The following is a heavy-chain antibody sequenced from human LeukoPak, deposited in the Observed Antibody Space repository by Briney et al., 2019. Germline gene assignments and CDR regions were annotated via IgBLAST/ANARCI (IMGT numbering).Heavy chain of an antibody. D-gene: IGHD3-10*01. CDR3: ASVRRGFGESSKYYSYYYMAV. V-gene: IGHV4-34*01. CDR1: GGSFSGYY. CDR2: INHSGST. Sequence: ASETLSLTCAVYGGSFSGYYWSWIRQPPGKGLEWIGEINHSGSTNYNPSLKSRVTISVDTSKNQFSLKLSAVTAADTAVYYCASVRRGFGESSKYYSYYYMAVWGNGTTVTISS. J-gene: IGHJ6*03.